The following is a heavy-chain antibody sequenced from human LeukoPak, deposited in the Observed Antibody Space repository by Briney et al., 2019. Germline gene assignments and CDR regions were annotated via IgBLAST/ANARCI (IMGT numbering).Heavy chain of an antibody. V-gene: IGHV3-74*01. CDR3: ARDRDYASFDY. CDR2: INSDGSST. J-gene: IGHJ4*02. Sequence: GGSLRLSCAASGFTFSSYWMHWVRQAPGKGLVWVSRINSDGSSTSYADSVKGRFIISRDNAKNTLYLQMNSLRAEDTAVYYCARDRDYASFDYWGQGTLVTVSS. D-gene: IGHD4-17*01. CDR1: GFTFSSYW.